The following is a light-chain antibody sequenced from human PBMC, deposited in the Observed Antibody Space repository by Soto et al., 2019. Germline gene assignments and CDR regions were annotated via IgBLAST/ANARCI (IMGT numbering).Light chain of an antibody. CDR1: QNIRGW. Sequence: DIRMTQSPSTLSTSVGDRVTITCRASQNIRGWLAWYQQKPGKAPKLLIYDASTLESGVPSRFSGSGSGTELTLTSSSLQPDDFATYYCQQYNSYSWTFGQGTTVAIK. CDR3: QQYNSYSWT. J-gene: IGKJ1*01. CDR2: DAS. V-gene: IGKV1-5*01.